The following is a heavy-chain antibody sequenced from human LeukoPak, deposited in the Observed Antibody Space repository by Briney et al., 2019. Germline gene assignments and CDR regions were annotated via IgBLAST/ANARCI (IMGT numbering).Heavy chain of an antibody. CDR3: VEGSHFDY. J-gene: IGHJ4*02. V-gene: IGHV3-7*01. CDR2: IKQDGSEE. CDR1: EFTFSSSW. Sequence: GESLRLSCAASEFTFSSSWMSWVRQAPGKGLEWVANIKQDGSEEYYVDSVKGRFTISRDNARNSLYLQMNSLRAEDTAVYYCVEGSHFDYWGQGTLVTVSS.